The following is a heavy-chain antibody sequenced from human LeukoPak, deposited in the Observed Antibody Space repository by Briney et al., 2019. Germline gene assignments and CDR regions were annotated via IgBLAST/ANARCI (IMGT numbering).Heavy chain of an antibody. J-gene: IGHJ3*02. CDR1: GFTFTNNW. CDR2: IKQDDSEI. V-gene: IGHV3-7*04. Sequence: GGSLRLSCVASGFTFTNNWMTWVRQAPGKRLEWVANIKQDDSEIYYVDSVEGRFTISRDNAKNSVYLQMDSLRAEDTAVYYCARGRAIDIWGRGTMVTVSS. CDR3: ARGRAIDI.